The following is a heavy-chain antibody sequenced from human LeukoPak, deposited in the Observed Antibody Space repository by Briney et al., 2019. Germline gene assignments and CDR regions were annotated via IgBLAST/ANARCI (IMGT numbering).Heavy chain of an antibody. CDR3: AKLVSDYYGSGDAYFDY. D-gene: IGHD3-10*01. J-gene: IGHJ4*02. Sequence: GGSLRLSCAASGFTFSSYAMSWVRQAPGKGLEWVSAISGSGGSTYYADSVKGRFTISRDNSKNTLYLQMNSLRAEDTAVYYCAKLVSDYYGSGDAYFDYWGQGTLVTVSS. CDR1: GFTFSSYA. CDR2: ISGSGGST. V-gene: IGHV3-23*01.